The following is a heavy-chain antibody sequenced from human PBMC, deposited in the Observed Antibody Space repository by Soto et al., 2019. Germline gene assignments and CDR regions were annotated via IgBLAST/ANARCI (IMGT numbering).Heavy chain of an antibody. V-gene: IGHV1-46*01. CDR2: INPSGGST. Sequence: GASVKVSCKASGYTFTSYYMHWVRQAPGQGLEWMGIINPSGGSTSYAQKFQGRVTMTRDTSTSTVYMELSSLRSEDTAVYYCARDQDGSGSYYFNWFDPWGQGTLVTAPQ. CDR1: GYTFTSYY. D-gene: IGHD3-10*01. J-gene: IGHJ5*02. CDR3: ARDQDGSGSYYFNWFDP.